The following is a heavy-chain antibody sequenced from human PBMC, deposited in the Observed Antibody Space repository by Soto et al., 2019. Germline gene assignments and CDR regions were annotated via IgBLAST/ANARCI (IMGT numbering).Heavy chain of an antibody. J-gene: IGHJ4*02. Sequence: GGSLRLSCVFSGFTFSTYTMNWVRQAPGKGLEWVSSINGRSNYVYYADSVKGRFTISRDNAKNSLYLQMNRLRAEDTAIYYCAREDGVVGSSSAFDHWGLGTLVTVS. CDR1: GFTFSTYT. V-gene: IGHV3-21*01. CDR3: AREDGVVGSSSAFDH. CDR2: INGRSNYV. D-gene: IGHD1-26*01.